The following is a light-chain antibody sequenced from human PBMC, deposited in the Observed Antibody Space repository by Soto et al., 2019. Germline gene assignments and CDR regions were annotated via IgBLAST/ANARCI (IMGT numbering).Light chain of an antibody. V-gene: IGLV2-14*02. J-gene: IGLJ1*01. Sequence: QSALTQPASVSGSPGQSIAISCTGTTNDIWLYNLVSWYQRHPGKAPKLLIYEDTKRPSGVSSRFSGSKSGNTASLTISGLQAEDEADYHCSSYTISNTLYVFGSGTKLTVL. CDR2: EDT. CDR1: TNDIWLYNL. CDR3: SSYTISNTLYV.